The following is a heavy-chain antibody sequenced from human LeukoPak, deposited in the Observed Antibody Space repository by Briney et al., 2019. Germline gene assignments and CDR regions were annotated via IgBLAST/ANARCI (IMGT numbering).Heavy chain of an antibody. Sequence: GGSLRLSCVVSGFTVSNNYMSWVRQAPRKGLEWVSLIYSGGSTYYADSVKGRFTISRDNSKNTVHLQMNSLRAEDTAMYYCARRDDHNGRDYWGQGTLVTVSS. V-gene: IGHV3-53*01. J-gene: IGHJ4*02. CDR2: IYSGGST. CDR3: ARRDDHNGRDY. D-gene: IGHD5-24*01. CDR1: GFTVSNNY.